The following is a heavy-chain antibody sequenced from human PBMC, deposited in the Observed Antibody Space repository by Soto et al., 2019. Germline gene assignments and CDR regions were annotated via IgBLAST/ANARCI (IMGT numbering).Heavy chain of an antibody. CDR3: AKDTATCGGAFDI. Sequence: RSLTLSCAASGFICSSYDMSWVRQAPGKGLEWCSTLLVAGSTHYEDSVKGRFTISRDRSKNTMYLQMNSLTAGDTAMYYCAKDTATCGGAFDIWGQGTLVTVSS. D-gene: IGHD3-3*01. CDR2: LLVAGST. V-gene: IGHV3-23*01. CDR1: GFICSSYD. J-gene: IGHJ3*02.